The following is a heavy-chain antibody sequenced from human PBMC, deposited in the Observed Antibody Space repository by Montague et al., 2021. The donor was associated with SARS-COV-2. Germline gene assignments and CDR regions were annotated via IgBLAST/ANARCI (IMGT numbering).Heavy chain of an antibody. Sequence: SETLSLTCTVYGGSISSYYWSWIRQSPGEGLEWIGYIYYSGSTNYNPSLKSRVTISVDTSKNQFSLKLSSVTAADTAVYYCARESSYSRCSSTSCYTSVWFDPWGQGTLVTVSS. D-gene: IGHD2-2*01. J-gene: IGHJ5*02. CDR1: GGSISSYY. V-gene: IGHV4-59*01. CDR3: ARESSYSRCSSTSCYTSVWFDP. CDR2: IYYSGST.